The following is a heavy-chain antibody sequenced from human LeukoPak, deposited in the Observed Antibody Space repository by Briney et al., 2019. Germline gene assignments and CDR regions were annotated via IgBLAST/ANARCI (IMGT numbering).Heavy chain of an antibody. D-gene: IGHD6-19*01. Sequence: GGSLRLSCAASGFTFDDYGMSWVRQAPGKGLEWGSGASAINWNGGSRGYADSVKGRFTISRANAKTYLYLQMNSLRAEDTAFYFCARDRASGWYRGDYDYWGQGTLVTVSS. CDR1: GFTFDDYG. V-gene: IGHV3-20*04. J-gene: IGHJ4*02. CDR3: ARDRASGWYRGDYDY. CDR2: INWNGGSR.